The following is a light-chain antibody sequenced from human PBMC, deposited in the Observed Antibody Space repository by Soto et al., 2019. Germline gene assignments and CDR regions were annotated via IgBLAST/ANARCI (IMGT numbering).Light chain of an antibody. Sequence: QSVLTQPPSVSGAPGQRVTISCTGSSSNIGAGYAAHWYQQLPGPAHQLLIYGNSHRPSGVPDRFSGSKSGTSASLAITGLQAEDEGGYFCRSNDSSLSGSVFGGGTNLTVL. CDR2: GNS. CDR3: RSNDSSLSGSV. J-gene: IGLJ3*02. CDR1: SSNIGAGYA. V-gene: IGLV1-40*01.